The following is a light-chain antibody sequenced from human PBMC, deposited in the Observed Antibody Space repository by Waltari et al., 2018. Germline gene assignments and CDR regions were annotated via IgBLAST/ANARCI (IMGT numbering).Light chain of an antibody. J-gene: IGKJ2*01. CDR2: GAS. V-gene: IGKV3-15*01. CDR3: QQYNNWPPMYT. CDR1: QSVSSN. Sequence: EIVMTQSPATLSVSPGERATLYCRARQSVSSNLAWYQQKPGQAPRLLIYGASTRATGIPARFSGSGSGTEFTLTISSLQSEDFAVYYCQQYNNWPPMYTFGQGTKLEIK.